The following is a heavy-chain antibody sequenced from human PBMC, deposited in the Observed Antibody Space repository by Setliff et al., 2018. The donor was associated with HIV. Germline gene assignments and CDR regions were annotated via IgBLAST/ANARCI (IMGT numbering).Heavy chain of an antibody. J-gene: IGHJ6*03. CDR3: ARRFLTVHMDV. D-gene: IGHD3-9*01. CDR1: GFNFNTYW. V-gene: IGHV3-7*01. Sequence: GGSLRLSCSPSGFNFNTYWMTWVRQSPGKGLEWVANIKQDESEKYYVDSVEGRFTISRDNAKYLVYLQMNSLRAEDTAVYYCARRFLTVHMDVWGKGTTVTVSS. CDR2: IKQDESEK.